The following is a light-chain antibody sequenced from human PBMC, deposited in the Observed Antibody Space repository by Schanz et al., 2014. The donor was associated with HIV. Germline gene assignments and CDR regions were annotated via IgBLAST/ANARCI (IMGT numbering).Light chain of an antibody. CDR2: GAS. CDR1: QTVSNN. J-gene: IGKJ1*01. CDR3: QQYGNSPRT. Sequence: EIVLTQSPGTLSVSPGERATLSCRASQTVSNNLAWYQQKPGQAPRLLIYGASSRATGIPDRFSGSGAGTDFTLTISRLEPEDFAVYYCQQYGNSPRTFGQGTKVEI. V-gene: IGKV3-20*01.